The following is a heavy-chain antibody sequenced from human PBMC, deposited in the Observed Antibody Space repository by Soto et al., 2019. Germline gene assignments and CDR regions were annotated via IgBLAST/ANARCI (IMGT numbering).Heavy chain of an antibody. Sequence: GASVKVSCKASGGTFSSYAISWVRQAPGQGLEWMGGIIPIFGTANYAQKFQGRVTITADESTSTAYMELSSLRSEDTAVYYCARCDNGYCGPHDAYDIWGQGTMVIVSS. CDR2: IIPIFGTA. CDR1: GGTFSSYA. J-gene: IGHJ3*02. V-gene: IGHV1-69*13. CDR3: ARCDNGYCGPHDAYDI. D-gene: IGHD2-21*02.